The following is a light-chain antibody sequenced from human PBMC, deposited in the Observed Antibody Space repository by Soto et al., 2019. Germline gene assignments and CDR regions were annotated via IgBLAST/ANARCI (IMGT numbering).Light chain of an antibody. V-gene: IGLV2-14*01. CDR3: SSYTSNSTLDV. CDR2: EVS. Sequence: QSALTQPASVSGSPGQSITISCTGTSSDVGGYNYVSWYQQHPGKAPKLMIYEVSNRPSGVSNRFSGSKSGNTASLTISGLQAEDEADYDCSSYTSNSTLDVFGTGTKLTVL. J-gene: IGLJ1*01. CDR1: SSDVGGYNY.